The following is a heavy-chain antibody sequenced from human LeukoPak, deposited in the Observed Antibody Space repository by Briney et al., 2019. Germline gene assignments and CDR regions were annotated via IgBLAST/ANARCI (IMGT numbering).Heavy chain of an antibody. V-gene: IGHV3-23*01. D-gene: IGHD1-26*01. CDR1: GLTFNNYG. J-gene: IGHJ4*02. CDR3: AKGGKDQDFDY. Sequence: QSGGSLRLSGAASGLTFNNYGMSWVRQAPRKGREWGAAIIVGGGSTDYADSVKGRFTISRDNSKYTLYLQMNSLRAEDTAVYYCAKGGKDQDFDYWGQGTLVTVSS. CDR2: IIVGGGST.